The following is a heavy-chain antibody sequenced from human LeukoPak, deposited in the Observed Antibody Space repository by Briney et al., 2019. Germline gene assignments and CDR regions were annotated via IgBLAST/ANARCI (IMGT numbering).Heavy chain of an antibody. Sequence: GGSLRLSRAASGFTFSSYAMSWVRQAPGKGLEWVSAISGSGGSTYYADSVKGRFTISRDNSKNTLYLQMNSLRAEDTAVYYCAKKDRDYYDSSGYYKGGFDYWGQGTLVTVSS. CDR1: GFTFSSYA. CDR3: AKKDRDYYDSSGYYKGGFDY. J-gene: IGHJ4*02. V-gene: IGHV3-23*01. CDR2: ISGSGGST. D-gene: IGHD3-22*01.